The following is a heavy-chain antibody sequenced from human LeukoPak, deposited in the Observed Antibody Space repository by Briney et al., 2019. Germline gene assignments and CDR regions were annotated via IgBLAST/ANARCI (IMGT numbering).Heavy chain of an antibody. CDR1: EFSVSSNY. V-gene: IGHV3-66*01. Sequence: GGSLRLSCAASEFSVSSNYMTWVRQAPGKGLECVSIIYSGGTTYYADSVRGRFTISRDNSKNTLYLQMDRLRVEDTAVYYCARKSDSPMLRGGDCWGQGTLVTVSS. D-gene: IGHD3-10*01. CDR2: IYSGGTT. J-gene: IGHJ4*02. CDR3: ARKSDSPMLRGGDC.